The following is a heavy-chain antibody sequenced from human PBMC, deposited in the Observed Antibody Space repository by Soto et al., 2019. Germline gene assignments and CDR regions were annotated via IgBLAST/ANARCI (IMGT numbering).Heavy chain of an antibody. V-gene: IGHV3-23*01. CDR1: GLTFSSYG. J-gene: IGHJ3*02. CDR2: ISESGDGT. Sequence: VQLLESGGGLAQPGGSLRLSCAGSGLTFSSYGMSWVRQAPGKGLEWVSGISESGDGTYYAASVKGRFSISRDNSKNTLYLQMSSLRAEDTAVYYCANRRDGFDIWGQGTMVSVS. CDR3: ANRRDGFDI.